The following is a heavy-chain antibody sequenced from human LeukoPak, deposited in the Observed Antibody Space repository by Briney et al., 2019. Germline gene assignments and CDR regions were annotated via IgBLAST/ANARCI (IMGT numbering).Heavy chain of an antibody. Sequence: GGSLRLSCAASGFTFSTQTINWVRQAPGKGLEWVSSISSNSTYRYYADSVKGRFTISRDNSKNSLFLQMNSLIAEDTAVYYCATDPPYSRSGLYFDYWGQGTLVTVSS. CDR2: ISSNSTYR. V-gene: IGHV3-21*06. J-gene: IGHJ4*02. CDR1: GFTFSTQT. CDR3: ATDPPYSRSGLYFDY. D-gene: IGHD6-13*01.